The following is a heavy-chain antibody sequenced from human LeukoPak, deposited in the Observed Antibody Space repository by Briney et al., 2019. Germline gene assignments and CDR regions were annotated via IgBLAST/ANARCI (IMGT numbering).Heavy chain of an antibody. V-gene: IGHV3-64*01. CDR1: GFTFGNYG. CDR3: ARAITGNWNDNGYFDY. D-gene: IGHD1-20*01. J-gene: IGHJ4*02. CDR2: INSNGGST. Sequence: PGGSLRLSCAASGFTFGNYGVHWVRQAPGEGLEYVSGINSNGGSTYYANSVRGRFTISRDNSKNTLYLQVGSLSAEDMAVYYCARAITGNWNDNGYFDYWGQGTLVTVST.